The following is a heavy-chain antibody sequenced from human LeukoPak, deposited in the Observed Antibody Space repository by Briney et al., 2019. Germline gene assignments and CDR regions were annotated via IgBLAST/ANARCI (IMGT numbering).Heavy chain of an antibody. CDR2: ISSSGSTI. V-gene: IGHV3-11*04. Sequence: GGSLRLSCAASGFTFSDYYMSWIRQAPGKGLEWVSYISSSGSTIYYADSVKGRFTISRDNAKNSLYLQMNSLRAEDTAVYYCARARYYDFWSGQNWFDPWGQGTLVTVSS. D-gene: IGHD3-3*01. J-gene: IGHJ5*02. CDR3: ARARYYDFWSGQNWFDP. CDR1: GFTFSDYY.